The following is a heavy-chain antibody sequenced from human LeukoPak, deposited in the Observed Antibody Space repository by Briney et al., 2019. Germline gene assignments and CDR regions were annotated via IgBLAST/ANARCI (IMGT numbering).Heavy chain of an antibody. D-gene: IGHD6-19*01. CDR3: AREGKGPYSSGWYAYYFDY. Sequence: ASVKVSCKASGYTFTSYGISWVRQAPGQGLEWMGWISAYNGNTNYAQKLQGRVTMTTDTSTSTAYMELRSLRSDDTAVYYCAREGKGPYSSGWYAYYFDYWGQGTLVTVSS. J-gene: IGHJ4*02. CDR1: GYTFTSYG. V-gene: IGHV1-18*01. CDR2: ISAYNGNT.